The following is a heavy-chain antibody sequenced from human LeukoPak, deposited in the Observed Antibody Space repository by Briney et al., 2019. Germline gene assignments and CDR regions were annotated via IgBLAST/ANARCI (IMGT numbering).Heavy chain of an antibody. CDR2: IDSSGGTF. Sequence: GGSLRLSCAASGFTFSDYYMWLRPPAPRGGLEGVSYIDSSGGTFSYADSLRGRFTIPRENAKHSLYLHMKSLGGQDPAEDFFSRSGYNRFDCWGEGTLVTVSS. CDR3: SRSGYNRFDC. V-gene: IGHV3-11*04. CDR1: GFTFSDYY. D-gene: IGHD5-24*01. J-gene: IGHJ4*02.